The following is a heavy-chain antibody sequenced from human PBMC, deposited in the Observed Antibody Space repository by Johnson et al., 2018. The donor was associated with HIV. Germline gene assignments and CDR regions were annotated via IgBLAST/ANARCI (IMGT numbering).Heavy chain of an antibody. J-gene: IGHJ3*02. CDR3: AKGYYDSSFGLDM. CDR1: GFTFSTYG. Sequence: QMLLVESGGGVVQPGRSLRLSCIASGFTFSTYGMHWVRQAPGKGLQWVALLSYDGNNKYYSDPVQGRFTISRDNSKNTLYLHMNNLTAEDTAVYHCAKGYYDSSFGLDMWGQGTTVIVSS. D-gene: IGHD3-3*01. V-gene: IGHV3-30*18. CDR2: LSYDGNNK.